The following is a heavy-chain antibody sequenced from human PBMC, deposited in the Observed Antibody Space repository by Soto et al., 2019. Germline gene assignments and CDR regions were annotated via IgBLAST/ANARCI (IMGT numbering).Heavy chain of an antibody. J-gene: IGHJ4*02. CDR3: ARALATDY. CDR2: INPNSGDT. V-gene: IGHV1-2*02. CDR1: GYTFTGYY. Sequence: AASVKVSCKASGYTFTGYYIHWVRQVPGQGLEWMGWINPNSGDTNYAQKFQGRVTMTRDTSIRTAYMELSRVRSDDTAVYYCARALATDYWGQGTLVTVSS.